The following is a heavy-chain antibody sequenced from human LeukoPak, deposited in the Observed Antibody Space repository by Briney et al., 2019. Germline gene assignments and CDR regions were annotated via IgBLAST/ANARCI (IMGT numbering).Heavy chain of an antibody. CDR1: GFTFGDYG. CDR3: AKVTQPSLYVPFGRDPNDY. D-gene: IGHD3-16*01. Sequence: SGGSLRLSCTPSGFTFGDYGMSWVRQAPGKGLEWVGFIRSKAYGGTTEYAASVKDRFTISRDDSKSVAYLQMNSLRAVDTAVYYCAKVTQPSLYVPFGRDPNDYWGQGTLVTVSS. V-gene: IGHV3-49*04. CDR2: IRSKAYGGTT. J-gene: IGHJ4*02.